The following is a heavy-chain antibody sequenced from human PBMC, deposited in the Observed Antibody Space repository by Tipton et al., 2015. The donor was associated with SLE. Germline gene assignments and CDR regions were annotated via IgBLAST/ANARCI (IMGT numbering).Heavy chain of an antibody. V-gene: IGHV3-30*02. CDR1: GFTFSSYG. D-gene: IGHD3-10*01. Sequence: SPRLSCAASGFTFSSYGMHWVRQAPGKGLEWVAFIRYDGSNKYYADSVKGRFTISRDNSKNTLYLQMNSLRDEDTAVYYCASGLWFGGLDLWGRGTLVTVSS. CDR3: ASGLWFGGLDL. CDR2: IRYDGSNK. J-gene: IGHJ2*01.